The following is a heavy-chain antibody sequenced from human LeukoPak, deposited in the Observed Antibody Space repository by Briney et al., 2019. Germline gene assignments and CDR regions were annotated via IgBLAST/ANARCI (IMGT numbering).Heavy chain of an antibody. J-gene: IGHJ4*02. CDR2: IYYSGST. D-gene: IGHD3-10*01. CDR1: GGSISSSSYY. CDR3: ARESYGSGEDYFDY. V-gene: IGHV4-39*07. Sequence: PSETLSLTCTVSGGSISSSSYYWGWIRQPPGKGLEWIGSIYYSGSTYYNPSLKSRVTISVDTSKNQFSLKLSSVTAADTAVYYCARESYGSGEDYFDYWGQGTLVTVSS.